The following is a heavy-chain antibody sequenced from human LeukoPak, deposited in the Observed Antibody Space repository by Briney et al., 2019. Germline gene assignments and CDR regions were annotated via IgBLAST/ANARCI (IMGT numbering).Heavy chain of an antibody. Sequence: PGESLKISCKGSGYSFTSYWISWVRQMPGKGLELMGRIDPSDSYTNYSPSFQGHVTISADKSISTAYLQWSSLKASDTAMYYCARGITMVRGVLTYYFDYWGQGTLVTVSS. CDR2: IDPSDSYT. J-gene: IGHJ4*02. CDR1: GYSFTSYW. CDR3: ARGITMVRGVLTYYFDY. V-gene: IGHV5-10-1*01. D-gene: IGHD3-10*01.